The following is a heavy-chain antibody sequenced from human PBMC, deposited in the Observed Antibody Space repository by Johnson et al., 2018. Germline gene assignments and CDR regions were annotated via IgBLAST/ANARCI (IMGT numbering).Heavy chain of an antibody. CDR2: IYSGGGT. CDR1: GFTVL. V-gene: IGHV3-66*02. D-gene: IGHD1-26*01. J-gene: IGHJ6*03. Sequence: EVQLVESGGGLVQPGGSLRLSCAASGFTVLSWVRQAPGKGPEWVAIIYSGGGTYYADSVKGRFTISRDNSKNTLYLQMNSRRAEDTAIYYCARDSRRSTTAYYMDVWGKGTTVTVSS. CDR3: ARDSRRSTTAYYMDV.